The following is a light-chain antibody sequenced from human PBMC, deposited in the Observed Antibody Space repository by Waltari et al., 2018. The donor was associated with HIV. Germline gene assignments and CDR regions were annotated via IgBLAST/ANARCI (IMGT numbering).Light chain of an antibody. CDR1: RLRSYV. V-gene: IGLV3-19*01. CDR3: NFRDGIHV. J-gene: IGLJ1*01. Sequence: SSEPTHDPAVSVALGQTVRITCQGDRLRSYVASWYQEKPGRAPRLVIYGKNKRPSGIPDRFSGSTSGNTASLTITGAQAEDEADYCCNFRDGIHVFGTGTQVTVL. CDR2: GKN.